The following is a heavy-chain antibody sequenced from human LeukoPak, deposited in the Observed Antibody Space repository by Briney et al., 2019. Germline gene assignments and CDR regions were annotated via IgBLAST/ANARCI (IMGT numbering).Heavy chain of an antibody. J-gene: IGHJ4*02. Sequence: GRSLRLSCAASGFTFSSYAMHWVRQAPGKGLEWVAVISYDGSNKYYADSVKGRFTISRDNSKNTLYLQMNSLRAEDTAVYYCARDLLAVGVNDFDYWGQGTLVTVSS. CDR3: ARDLLAVGVNDFDY. V-gene: IGHV3-30*04. CDR2: ISYDGSNK. D-gene: IGHD6-19*01. CDR1: GFTFSSYA.